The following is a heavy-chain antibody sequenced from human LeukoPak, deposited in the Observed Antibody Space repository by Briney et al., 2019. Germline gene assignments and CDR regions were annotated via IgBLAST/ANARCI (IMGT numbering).Heavy chain of an antibody. J-gene: IGHJ4*02. D-gene: IGHD1-26*01. CDR1: GFTFSDHA. CDR2: IRGSGGKT. Sequence: GGSLRLSCAASGFTFSDHAMTWVRQAPGKGLEWLSTIRGSGGKTDYAHSVKGRFTTSRDNSKNTLYIQMNSLRAEDTAVYYCAKRLAAYSGNYLFSKNGMELDFWGQGALVTVSS. V-gene: IGHV3-23*01. CDR3: AKRLAAYSGNYLFSKNGMELDF.